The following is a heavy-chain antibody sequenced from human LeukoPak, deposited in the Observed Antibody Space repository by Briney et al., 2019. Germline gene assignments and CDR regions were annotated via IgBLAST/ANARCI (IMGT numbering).Heavy chain of an antibody. J-gene: IGHJ4*02. D-gene: IGHD1-26*01. Sequence: GGSLRLSCAGSGFTFSTYWMSWVRQVPGKGLEWMANINEDGSEKNYVDSVKGRFTISRDNAKNLVYLQLNSLRVEDTAVYYCARDKVVGASRFEHWGQGTQVMVSS. V-gene: IGHV3-7*01. CDR2: INEDGSEK. CDR1: GFTFSTYW. CDR3: ARDKVVGASRFEH.